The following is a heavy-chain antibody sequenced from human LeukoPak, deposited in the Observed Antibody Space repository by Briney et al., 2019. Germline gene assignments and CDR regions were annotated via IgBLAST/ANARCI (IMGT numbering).Heavy chain of an antibody. CDR1: GYTFTSYG. D-gene: IGHD1-7*01. CDR3: ARLTGTTFYYYMDV. Sequence: ASVNVSCKASGYTFTSYGISWVRQAPGQGHEWMGWISAYNGNTNYAQKLQGRVTMTTDTSTSTAYMELRSLRSDDTAVYYCARLTGTTFYYYMDVWGKGTTVTVSS. CDR2: ISAYNGNT. V-gene: IGHV1-18*01. J-gene: IGHJ6*03.